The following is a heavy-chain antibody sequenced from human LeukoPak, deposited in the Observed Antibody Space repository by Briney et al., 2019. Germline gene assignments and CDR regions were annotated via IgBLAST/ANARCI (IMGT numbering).Heavy chain of an antibody. CDR2: INAGNGNT. Sequence: VASVKVSCKASGYTFTSYAMHWVRQAPGQRLEWMGWINAGNGNTKYSQKFQGRVTITADESTSTAYMELSSLRSEDTAVYYCARDGVSSVNYDSSGRAFDIWGQGTMVTVSS. D-gene: IGHD3-22*01. V-gene: IGHV1-3*01. CDR3: ARDGVSSVNYDSSGRAFDI. J-gene: IGHJ3*02. CDR1: GYTFTSYA.